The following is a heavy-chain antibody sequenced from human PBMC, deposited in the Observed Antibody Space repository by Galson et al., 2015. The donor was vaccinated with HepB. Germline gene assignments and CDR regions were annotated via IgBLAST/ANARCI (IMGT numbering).Heavy chain of an antibody. CDR3: AKDLTLQIVMVTATEGGAY. Sequence: SLRLSCAASGFTFSIYAMRWVRQAPGKGLEWVSGISGSGGSTHYADSVKGRFTISRDNSKNTLYLQMNSLRAEDTAVYYCAKDLTLQIVMVTATEGGAYWGQGTLVTVSS. V-gene: IGHV3-23*01. CDR1: GFTFSIYA. J-gene: IGHJ4*02. CDR2: ISGSGGST. D-gene: IGHD2-21*02.